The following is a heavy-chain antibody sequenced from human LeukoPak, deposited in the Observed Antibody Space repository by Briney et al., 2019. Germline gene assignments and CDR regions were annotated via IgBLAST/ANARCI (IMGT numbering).Heavy chain of an antibody. D-gene: IGHD3-16*01. J-gene: IGHJ2*01. CDR1: GGTFSSYA. CDR3: ASRLAYRIAHLAGYFDL. CDR2: IIPIFGTA. Sequence: SVKVSCKASGGTFSSYAISWVRQAPGQGLEWMGGIIPIFGTANYAQKFQGRVTITADESTSTAYMELSSLRSEDTAVYYCASRLAYRIAHLAGYFDLWGRGTLVTVSS. V-gene: IGHV1-69*01.